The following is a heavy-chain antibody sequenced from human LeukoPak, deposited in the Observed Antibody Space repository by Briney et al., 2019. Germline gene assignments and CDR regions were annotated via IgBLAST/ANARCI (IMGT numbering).Heavy chain of an antibody. Sequence: GASVKVSCKASGYTFTSYGISWVRQAPGQGLEWMGWISAYNGNTNYAQKLQGRVTMTTDTSTSTAYMELRSLRSDDTAVYYCARSERTVTISNWFDPWGQGTLVTVSS. CDR3: ARSERTVTISNWFDP. CDR1: GYTFTSYG. J-gene: IGHJ5*02. V-gene: IGHV1-18*01. D-gene: IGHD4-17*01. CDR2: ISAYNGNT.